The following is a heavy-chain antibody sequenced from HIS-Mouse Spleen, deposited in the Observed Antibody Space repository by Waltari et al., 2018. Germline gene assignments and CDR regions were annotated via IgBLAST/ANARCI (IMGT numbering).Heavy chain of an antibody. J-gene: IGHJ4*02. Sequence: QVQLVESGGGVVQPGRSLRLSCAASGFTSGSYAMHWVRQAPGKGLEWVAFISYDGSNKYYADSVKGRFTISRDNSKNTLYLQMNSLRAEDTAVYYCARAGTLHIVATTFDYWGQGTLVTVSS. CDR2: ISYDGSNK. D-gene: IGHD5-12*01. CDR1: GFTSGSYA. CDR3: ARAGTLHIVATTFDY. V-gene: IGHV3-30*04.